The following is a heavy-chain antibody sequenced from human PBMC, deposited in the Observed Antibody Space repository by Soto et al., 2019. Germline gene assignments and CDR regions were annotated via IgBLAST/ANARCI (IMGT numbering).Heavy chain of an antibody. CDR1: GGTFSSYA. D-gene: IGHD3-3*01. Sequence: WASVKVSCKASGGTFSSYAISWVRRAPGQGLEWMGGIIPIFGTANYAQKFQGRVTITADESTSTAYMELSSLTSDDTAVYYGASPKFRFWQQLDPWGQGTLVTVSS. J-gene: IGHJ5*02. V-gene: IGHV1-69*13. CDR2: IIPIFGTA. CDR3: ASPKFRFWQQLDP.